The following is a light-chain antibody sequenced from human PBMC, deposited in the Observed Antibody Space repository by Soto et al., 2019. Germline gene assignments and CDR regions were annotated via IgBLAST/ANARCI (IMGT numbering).Light chain of an antibody. V-gene: IGKV1-5*01. CDR3: QQYHTVWT. Sequence: IQMSHSPSTLSANMGDTVTITCRASESIDNWLAWYQQKPGKAPKLLIFAASTLVRGVPSRFSGRGSGTEFTLTISSLQADDYATFYCQQYHTVWTFG. J-gene: IGKJ1*01. CDR1: ESIDNW. CDR2: AAS.